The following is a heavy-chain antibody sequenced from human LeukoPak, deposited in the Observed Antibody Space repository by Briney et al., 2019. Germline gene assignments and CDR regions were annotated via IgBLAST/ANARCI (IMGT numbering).Heavy chain of an antibody. D-gene: IGHD3-16*01. V-gene: IGHV1-2*02. CDR2: INPNSGAT. J-gene: IGHJ5*02. CDR1: GYTFTYYY. Sequence: ASVKVSCKASGYTFTYYYIHWVRQAPGQGLEWVGWINPNSGATNYAQKFHGRVTMASDTSIRTAYMDLNRVGPDDTAVYYCAKTARRGGQNWLDPWGQGTLVTVSS. CDR3: AKTARRGGQNWLDP.